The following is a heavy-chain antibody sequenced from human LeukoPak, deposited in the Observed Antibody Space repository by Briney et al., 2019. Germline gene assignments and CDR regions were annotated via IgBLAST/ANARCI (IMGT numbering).Heavy chain of an antibody. CDR1: GFTFSSYS. Sequence: GGSLRLSCAASGFTFSSYSMNWVRQAPGKGLEWVSSISSSSSYIYYADSVKGRFTTSRDNAKNSLYLQMNSLRAEDTAVYYCAREDIAPIWFDPWGQGTLVTVSS. J-gene: IGHJ5*02. D-gene: IGHD5-12*01. CDR2: ISSSSSYI. V-gene: IGHV3-21*01. CDR3: AREDIAPIWFDP.